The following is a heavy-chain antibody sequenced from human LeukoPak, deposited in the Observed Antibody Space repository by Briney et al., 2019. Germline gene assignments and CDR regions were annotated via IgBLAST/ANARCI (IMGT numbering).Heavy chain of an antibody. Sequence: ASVKVSCKASGYTFTGHYLHWVRQAPGQGLEWMGVINPSGGSTSFAQKFQARLTMTRDTSTSTVYMELSGLRSEDTAVYYCAREIVVVPDAMGFDPWGQGTQVIVSS. CDR1: GYTFTGHY. CDR2: INPSGGST. V-gene: IGHV1-46*01. D-gene: IGHD2-2*01. J-gene: IGHJ5*02. CDR3: AREIVVVPDAMGFDP.